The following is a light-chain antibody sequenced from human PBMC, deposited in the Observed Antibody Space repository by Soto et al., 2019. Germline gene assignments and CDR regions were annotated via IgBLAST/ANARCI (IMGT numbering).Light chain of an antibody. J-gene: IGLJ1*01. V-gene: IGLV2-14*03. CDR3: SSYTTSNTRQIV. Sequence: CVLTQPASVSGSPGQSITISCTVASSDVGGYNYFSWYQHHPGKAPKLIIYDVTNRPSGFSNPFSGSKSGNTASLTISGLQPEDEADYYCSSYTTSNTRQIVFGTGTKVTVL. CDR2: DVT. CDR1: SSDVGGYNY.